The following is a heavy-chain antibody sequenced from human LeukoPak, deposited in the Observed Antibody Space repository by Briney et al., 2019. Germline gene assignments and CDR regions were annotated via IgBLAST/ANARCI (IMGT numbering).Heavy chain of an antibody. CDR3: ATWGRRLVQKDY. CDR2: VDPEDGET. Sequence: ASVKVSCKVSGYTFTDYYMHWVQQAPGKGLEWMGLVDPEDGETIYAEKFHGRVTITADTSTDTAYMELSSLRSEDTAVYYCATWGRRLVQKDYWGQGTLVTVSS. CDR1: GYTFTDYY. V-gene: IGHV1-69-2*01. D-gene: IGHD6-19*01. J-gene: IGHJ4*02.